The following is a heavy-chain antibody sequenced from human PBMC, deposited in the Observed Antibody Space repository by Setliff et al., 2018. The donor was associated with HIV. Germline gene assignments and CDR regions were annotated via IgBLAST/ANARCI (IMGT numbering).Heavy chain of an antibody. J-gene: IGHJ4*02. V-gene: IGHV4-34*01. CDR2: INHSGST. CDR3: ARDPPGYGDSKDY. CDR1: GGSFSGYY. Sequence: PSETLSLTCAVYGGSFSGYYWNWIRQSPGKGLEWIGEINHSGSTNYNPSLKSRVTISVDMSKNQFSLKLSSVTAADTAVYYCARDPPGYGDSKDYWGQGKLVTVSS. D-gene: IGHD4-17*01.